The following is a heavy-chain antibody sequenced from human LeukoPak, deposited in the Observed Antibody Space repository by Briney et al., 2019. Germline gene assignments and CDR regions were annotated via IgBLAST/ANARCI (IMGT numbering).Heavy chain of an antibody. V-gene: IGHV3-21*01. CDR3: ARDLNDYYGSGKYYYYGMDV. Sequence: GGSLRLSCAASGFTFSSYSMNWVRQAPGKGLEWVSSISSSSSYIYYADSVKGRFTISRDNAKNSLYLQMNSLRAEHTAVYYCARDLNDYYGSGKYYYYGMDVWGQGTTVTVSS. D-gene: IGHD3-10*01. CDR1: GFTFSSYS. J-gene: IGHJ6*02. CDR2: ISSSSSYI.